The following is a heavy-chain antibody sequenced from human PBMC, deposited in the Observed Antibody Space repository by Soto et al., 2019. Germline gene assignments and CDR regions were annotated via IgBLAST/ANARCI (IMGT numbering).Heavy chain of an antibody. J-gene: IGHJ4*02. Sequence: EVQVLESGGGLVQPGGSLRLSCAASGFTFSSYMMNWVRQAPGKGLEWVSSISSSSNYKYYADSVKGRFTISRDNAKNSLYLQMNSLRAEDTAVYYCARDPSPYDFWSGYSVWGLDYWGQGTLVTVSS. CDR2: ISSSSNYK. CDR3: ARDPSPYDFWSGYSVWGLDY. CDR1: GFTFSSYM. V-gene: IGHV3-21*01. D-gene: IGHD3-3*01.